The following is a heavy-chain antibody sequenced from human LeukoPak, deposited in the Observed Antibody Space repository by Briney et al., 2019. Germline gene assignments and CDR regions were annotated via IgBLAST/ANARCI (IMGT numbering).Heavy chain of an antibody. D-gene: IGHD6-13*01. CDR2: ISGSGGST. V-gene: IGHV3-23*01. J-gene: IGHJ4*02. CDR3: GRSFSLAAAGTSY. CDR1: GFTFSNAW. Sequence: GGSLRLSCAASGFTFSNAWMTWVRQAPGKGLEWVSAISGSGGSTYYADSVKGRFTISRDNSKNTLYLQMNSLTADDTAVYYCGRSFSLAAAGTSYWGQGTLVTVSS.